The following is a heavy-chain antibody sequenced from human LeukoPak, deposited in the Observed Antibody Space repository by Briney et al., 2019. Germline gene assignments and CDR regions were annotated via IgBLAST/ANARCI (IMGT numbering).Heavy chain of an antibody. CDR3: ARTPPDYGIDY. CDR2: MSPNSGNT. D-gene: IGHD4-17*01. V-gene: IGHV1-8*01. CDR1: GYTYISYD. J-gene: IGHJ4*02. Sequence: ASVKVSCKASGYTYISYDINWVRQATGQGLEWMGWMSPNSGNTGYAQKFQGRITMTKSTSISTAYMELSDLESEDTAVYYCARTPPDYGIDYWGQGTLVTVSS.